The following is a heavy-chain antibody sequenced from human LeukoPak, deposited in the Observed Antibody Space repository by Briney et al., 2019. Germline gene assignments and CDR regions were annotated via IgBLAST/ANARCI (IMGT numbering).Heavy chain of an antibody. CDR2: ISAYNGNT. Sequence: ASVKVSCKASGYTFTSYGISWVRQAPGQGLEWMGWISAYNGNTNYAQKLQGRVTMTTDTSTSTAYMELRSLRSDDTAVYYCARGSGRHYYYYGMDVWGQGTSVTVSS. CDR1: GYTFTSYG. J-gene: IGHJ6*02. CDR3: ARGSGRHYYYYGMDV. D-gene: IGHD1-26*01. V-gene: IGHV1-18*01.